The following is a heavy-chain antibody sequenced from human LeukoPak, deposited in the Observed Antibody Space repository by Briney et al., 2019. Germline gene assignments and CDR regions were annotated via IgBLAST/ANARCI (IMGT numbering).Heavy chain of an antibody. V-gene: IGHV3-30*03. CDR1: GFTFNNNG. J-gene: IGHJ4*02. CDR3: ARDRTSTWSWDY. CDR2: ISYDGSIQ. Sequence: GGSLRLSCGASGFTFNNNGMHWVRQTPGKGLEWVAVISYDGSIQYYADSVKGRFTISRDNSKSTLYLQMDSLTPEDTAVYYCARDRTSTWSWDYWGQGTLVTVSS. D-gene: IGHD2-2*01.